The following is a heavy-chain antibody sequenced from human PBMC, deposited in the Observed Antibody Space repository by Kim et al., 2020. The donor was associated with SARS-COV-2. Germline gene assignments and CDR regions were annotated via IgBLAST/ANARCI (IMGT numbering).Heavy chain of an antibody. J-gene: IGHJ6*02. Sequence: GGSLRLSCAASGFTFSSYSMNWVRQAPGKGLEWVSSISSSSSYIYYADSVKGRFTISRDNAKNSLYLQMNSLRAEDTAVYYCARDPNRRLYYDENYYYGMDVWGQGTTVTVSS. D-gene: IGHD3-3*01. CDR2: ISSSSSYI. CDR3: ARDPNRRLYYDENYYYGMDV. CDR1: GFTFSSYS. V-gene: IGHV3-21*01.